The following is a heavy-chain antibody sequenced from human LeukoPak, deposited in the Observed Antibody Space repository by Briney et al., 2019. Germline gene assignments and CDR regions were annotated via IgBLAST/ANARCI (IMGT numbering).Heavy chain of an antibody. CDR1: GFTFSTFA. CDR3: AKSSNEWELNSFDS. Sequence: GGSLRLSCAASGFTFSTFAMSWVRQAPGKGLEWVSAISGSGSGTYYADSVKGRFTISRDNSKNTLYLQMNSLSTADTAVYYCAKSSNEWELNSFDSWGQGTLVPVSS. J-gene: IGHJ4*02. CDR2: ISGSGSGT. D-gene: IGHD1-26*01. V-gene: IGHV3-23*01.